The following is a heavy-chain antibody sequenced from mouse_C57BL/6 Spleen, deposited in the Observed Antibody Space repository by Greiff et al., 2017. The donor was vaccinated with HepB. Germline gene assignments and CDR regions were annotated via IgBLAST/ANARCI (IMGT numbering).Heavy chain of an antibody. CDR3: ARWGLRRNYYAMDY. J-gene: IGHJ4*01. V-gene: IGHV1-39*01. CDR2: INPNYGTT. D-gene: IGHD2-4*01. CDR1: GYSFTDYN. Sequence: EVQLQESGPELVKPGASVKISCKASGYSFTDYNMNWVKQSNGKSLEWIGVINPNYGTTSYNQKFKGKATLTVDQSSSTAYMQLNSLTSEDSAVYYCARWGLRRNYYAMDYWGQGTSVTVSS.